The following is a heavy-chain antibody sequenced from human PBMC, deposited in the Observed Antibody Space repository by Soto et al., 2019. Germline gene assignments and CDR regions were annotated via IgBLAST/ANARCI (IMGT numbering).Heavy chain of an antibody. Sequence: GGSLRLSCTASGFTVSSGYISWVRQAPGKGLEWLSIIYSGGGTYHADSVKGRFTISRDNSKNTVYLQMNSLRVEDTAVYYCARDPEAAPGDNWGQGTLVTVSS. D-gene: IGHD6-13*01. CDR2: IYSGGGT. J-gene: IGHJ4*02. CDR1: GFTVSSGY. V-gene: IGHV3-66*01. CDR3: ARDPEAAPGDN.